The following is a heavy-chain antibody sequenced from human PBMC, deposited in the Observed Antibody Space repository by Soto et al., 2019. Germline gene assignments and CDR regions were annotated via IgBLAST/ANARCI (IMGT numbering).Heavy chain of an antibody. V-gene: IGHV1-8*01. Sequence: QVQLVQSGAEVKKPGASVKVSCKASGYTFTSYDINWVRQATGQGLEWMGWMNPNSGNTGYAQKFQGRVTMTRNTSISTAYMGLSGLRSEDTAVCYCAGERSAAGTGWFYPWGQGTLVTVSS. D-gene: IGHD6-13*01. CDR2: MNPNSGNT. CDR3: AGERSAAGTGWFYP. J-gene: IGHJ5*02. CDR1: GYTFTSYD.